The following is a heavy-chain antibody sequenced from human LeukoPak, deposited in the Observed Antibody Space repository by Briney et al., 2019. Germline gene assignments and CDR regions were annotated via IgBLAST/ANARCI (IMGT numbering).Heavy chain of an antibody. CDR3: ARGVSSIYSGGYLLGSH. CDR1: GYTSSAHY. D-gene: IGHD1-26*01. Sequence: ASVKVSCKTSGYTSSAHYIHWVRQAPGQGLEWMGRINPNSGGTHFARKFQGRVTVTKDRSIRTVYMEFTSLSSDDSAVYYCARGVSSIYSGGYLLGSHWGQGTLVTVSS. CDR2: INPNSGGT. V-gene: IGHV1-2*06. J-gene: IGHJ4*02.